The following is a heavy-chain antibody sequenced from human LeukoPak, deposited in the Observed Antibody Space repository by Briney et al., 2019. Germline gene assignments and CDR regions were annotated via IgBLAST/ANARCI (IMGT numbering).Heavy chain of an antibody. CDR1: GFTFSSYA. D-gene: IGHD3-22*01. V-gene: IGHV3-23*01. CDR2: ISGSGGST. CDR3: AKSKVFLVVIQNFDY. Sequence: PGGSLRLSCAASGFTFSSYAMSWVRQAPGKGLEWVSAISGSGGSTYYADSVKGRFTISRDNSKNTLYLQMNSLRAEDTAVYYCAKSKVFLVVIQNFDYWGQGTLVTVSS. J-gene: IGHJ4*02.